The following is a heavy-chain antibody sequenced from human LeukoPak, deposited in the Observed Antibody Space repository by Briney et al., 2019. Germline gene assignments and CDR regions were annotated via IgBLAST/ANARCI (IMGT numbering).Heavy chain of an antibody. D-gene: IGHD3-9*01. CDR2: ISAYNGNT. J-gene: IGHJ4*02. V-gene: IGHV1-18*01. CDR3: ARDQGVYDILTDLDY. Sequence: PVASVKVSCKASGYTFTSYGISWVRQAPGQGLEWMGWISAYNGNTNYAQKLQGRVTMTTDTSTSTAYMELRSLRSDDTAVYYCARDQGVYDILTDLDYWGQGTLVTVSS. CDR1: GYTFTSYG.